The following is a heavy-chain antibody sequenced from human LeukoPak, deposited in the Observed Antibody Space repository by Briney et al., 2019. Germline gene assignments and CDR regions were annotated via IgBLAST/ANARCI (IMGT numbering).Heavy chain of an antibody. CDR1: GDSLTGYY. Sequence: SETLSLTCTVSGDSLTGYYWGWLRQPPGKGLEWIGNIYYTGNTYYNPSLKSRVTISLDTSKNQFSLKVISMTAADTAVYYCARSVEGYCSGGSCYSYYYYMDVWGKGTTVTVSS. V-gene: IGHV4-39*07. CDR2: IYYTGNT. D-gene: IGHD2-15*01. J-gene: IGHJ6*03. CDR3: ARSVEGYCSGGSCYSYYYYMDV.